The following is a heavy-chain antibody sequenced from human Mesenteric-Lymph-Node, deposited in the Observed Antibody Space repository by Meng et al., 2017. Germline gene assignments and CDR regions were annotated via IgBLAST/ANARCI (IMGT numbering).Heavy chain of an antibody. V-gene: IGHV1-18*01. CDR1: GYTFTNYG. J-gene: IGHJ4*02. CDR2: IYAYNGDT. D-gene: IGHD1-26*01. CDR3: ARVEVGITSGDY. Sequence: VQLVEGGGEVKKPVASGKVSCKASGYTFTNYGITWVRPAPGQGLDWMGWIYAYNGDTSYAQTRQGRVTMTTDTSPSTAYMELRSLRSDDTAVYYCARVEVGITSGDYWGQGTLVTVSS.